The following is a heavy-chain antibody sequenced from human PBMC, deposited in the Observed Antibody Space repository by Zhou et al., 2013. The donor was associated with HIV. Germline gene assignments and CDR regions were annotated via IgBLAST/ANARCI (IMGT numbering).Heavy chain of an antibody. CDR1: GYTFTSYD. Sequence: QVQLVQSGAEVKKPGASVKVSCKASGYTFTSYDINWVRQATGQGLEWMGWINPNSGGTNYAQMFQGRVTMTRDTSISTAYMELSRLRSDDTAVYYCARDRTVSYNWNFFPLDVWGRGTTVTVSS. D-gene: IGHD1-7*01. V-gene: IGHV1-2*02. J-gene: IGHJ6*04. CDR2: INPNSGGT. CDR3: ARDRTVSYNWNFFPLDV.